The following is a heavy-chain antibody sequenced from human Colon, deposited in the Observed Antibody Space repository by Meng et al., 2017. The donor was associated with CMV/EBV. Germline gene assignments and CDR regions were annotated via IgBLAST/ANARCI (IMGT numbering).Heavy chain of an antibody. CDR2: ITNSGITT. V-gene: IGHV3-11*04. CDR1: GFNFSDYY. J-gene: IGHJ3*01. D-gene: IGHD2-21*01. CDR3: ARDVA. Sequence: GESLKISCAASGFNFSDYYMSWIRQAPGKGLDWISYITNSGITTYYADSVRDRFTISRDNAKNSLSLQMNSLRVEDTALYYCARDVAWGQGTMVTVSS.